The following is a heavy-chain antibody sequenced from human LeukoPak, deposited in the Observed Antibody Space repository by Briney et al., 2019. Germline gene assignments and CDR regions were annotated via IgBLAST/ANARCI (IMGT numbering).Heavy chain of an antibody. V-gene: IGHV3-66*01. J-gene: IGHJ4*02. Sequence: PGGSLRLSCAASGFTVSSNYMSWVRQAPGKGLEWVSVIYSGGSTYYADSVKGRFTISRDNSKNTLYLQMNSLRAEDTAVYYRARGRRSRDGYNIDDYWGQGTLVTVSS. CDR3: ARGRRSRDGYNIDDY. CDR1: GFTVSSNY. D-gene: IGHD5-24*01. CDR2: IYSGGST.